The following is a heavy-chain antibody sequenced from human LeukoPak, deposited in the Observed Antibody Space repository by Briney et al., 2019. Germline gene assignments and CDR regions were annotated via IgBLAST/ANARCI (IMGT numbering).Heavy chain of an antibody. J-gene: IGHJ5*02. Sequence: VKVSCKASGVTFSSYAISWVGQAPRQGREWMGGLIPIFGTANYTQQFQGRITITADESTSTAYMELSSLRSEDTAVYYCARDVYDSSGYRPLGWFDPWGQGTLVTVSS. V-gene: IGHV1-69*13. CDR1: GVTFSSYA. CDR3: ARDVYDSSGYRPLGWFDP. CDR2: LIPIFGTA. D-gene: IGHD3-22*01.